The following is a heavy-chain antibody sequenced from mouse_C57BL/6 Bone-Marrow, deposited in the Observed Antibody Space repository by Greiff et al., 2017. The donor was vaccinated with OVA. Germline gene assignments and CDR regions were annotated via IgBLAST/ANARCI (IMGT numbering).Heavy chain of an antibody. CDR2: ISSGSSTI. D-gene: IGHD2-2*01. V-gene: IGHV5-17*01. CDR3: ARRLNSNYYAMDY. CDR1: GFTFSDYG. J-gene: IGHJ4*01. Sequence: EVQLQESGGGLVKPGGSLKLSCAASGFTFSDYGMHWVRQAPEKGLEWVAYISSGSSTIYYADTVKGRFTISRDNAKNTLFLQMTSLRSEDTAMYYCARRLNSNYYAMDYWGQGTSVTVSS.